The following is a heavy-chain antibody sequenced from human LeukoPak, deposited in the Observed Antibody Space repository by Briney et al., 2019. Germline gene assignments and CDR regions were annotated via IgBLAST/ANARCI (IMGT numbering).Heavy chain of an antibody. D-gene: IGHD3-22*01. Sequence: GGSLRLSCAASGFTFSSYWMHWVRQAPGKGLVWVSRINTDGSSTSYADSVKGRFTISRDNSKNTLDLQMNTLRAEDTAVYFCARRDSSGYYYPFDYWGQGTLVTVSS. CDR2: INTDGSST. V-gene: IGHV3-74*01. J-gene: IGHJ4*02. CDR3: ARRDSSGYYYPFDY. CDR1: GFTFSSYW.